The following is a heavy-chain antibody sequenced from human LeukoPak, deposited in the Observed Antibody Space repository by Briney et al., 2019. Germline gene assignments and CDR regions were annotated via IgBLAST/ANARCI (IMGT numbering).Heavy chain of an antibody. CDR1: GGSISGYY. Sequence: PSQTLALTCTVSGGSISGYYWGWMRQRPGRGLQWIGFISETGSTDYNPPLERRITMSVDNSRSQVSLRVRYATAADTAIYYCARHRRKYTREYHFDSWGQGILVSVSS. CDR2: ISETGST. CDR3: ARHRRKYTREYHFDS. V-gene: IGHV4-31*02. J-gene: IGHJ4*02. D-gene: IGHD6-6*01.